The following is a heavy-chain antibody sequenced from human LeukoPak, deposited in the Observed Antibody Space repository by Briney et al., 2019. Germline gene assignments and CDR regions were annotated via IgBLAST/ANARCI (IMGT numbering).Heavy chain of an antibody. CDR3: ARGDYYDWNAFDI. D-gene: IGHD3-22*01. J-gene: IGHJ3*02. CDR2: IIPIFGTA. Sequence: ASVKVSCKASGGTFSSYAISWVRQAPGQGLEWMGGIIPIFGTANYAQKFQGRVTITTDESTSTAYMELSSLGSEDTPLYYCARGDYYDWNAFDIWGQGTMVTVSS. CDR1: GGTFSSYA. V-gene: IGHV1-69*05.